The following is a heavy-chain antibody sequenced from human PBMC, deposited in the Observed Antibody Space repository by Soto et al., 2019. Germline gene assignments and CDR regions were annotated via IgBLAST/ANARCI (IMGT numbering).Heavy chain of an antibody. CDR2: IYYSGST. V-gene: IGHV4-31*03. CDR1: GGSISSGGYY. J-gene: IGHJ5*02. CDR3: ARGLGDNLITFNWFDP. Sequence: PSETLSLTCTVSGGSISSGGYYWSWIRQHPGKGLEWIGYIYYSGSTYYNPSLKSRVTKSVETSKKQFYLKLSSVTAADTAVYYCARGLGDNLITFNWFDPWGQGTLVTVSS. D-gene: IGHD3-16*01.